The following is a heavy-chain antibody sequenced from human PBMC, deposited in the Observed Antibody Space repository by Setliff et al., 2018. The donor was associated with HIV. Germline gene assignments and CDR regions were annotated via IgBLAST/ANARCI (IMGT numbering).Heavy chain of an antibody. CDR3: ARGYPVSYYYYMDV. D-gene: IGHD3-16*02. J-gene: IGHJ6*03. Sequence: SETLSLTCAVFGGSFTDIGGSFTDYYWIWIRQPPGKGLEWIGEINHSGSTHYNPSLKSRFTISVDTSKNQFSLKLSSVTAADTAVYYCARGYPVSYYYYMDVWGKGTTVTVSS. CDR1: GGSFTDIGGSFTDYY. CDR2: INHSGST. V-gene: IGHV4-34*01.